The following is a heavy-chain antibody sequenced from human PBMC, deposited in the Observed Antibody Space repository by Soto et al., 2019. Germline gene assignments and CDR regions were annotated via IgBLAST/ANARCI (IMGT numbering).Heavy chain of an antibody. Sequence: PGGSLRLSCAASGFTFSSYAMSWVRQAPGKGLDWVSAISGSGGSTYYADSVKGRFTISRDNSKNTLYLQMNSLRAEDTAVYYCAKDLPRYYYDSSGYYDFDYWGQGTLVTVSS. CDR3: AKDLPRYYYDSSGYYDFDY. V-gene: IGHV3-23*01. D-gene: IGHD3-22*01. J-gene: IGHJ4*02. CDR1: GFTFSSYA. CDR2: ISGSGGST.